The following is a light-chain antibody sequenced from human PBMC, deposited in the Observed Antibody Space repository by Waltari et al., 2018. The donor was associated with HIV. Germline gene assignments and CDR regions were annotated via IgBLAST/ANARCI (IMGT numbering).Light chain of an antibody. CDR3: QQYKQLPPYI. CDR1: QSINTA. V-gene: IGKV3-15*01. CDR2: DVS. Sequence: EIVMTQSPATLSVSPGERATLSCRASQSINTALAWYQQKPGQAPRLLIYDVSTRATGVPTRFSGGGSVPEFTLTLSSLHSEDFGVYYCQQYKQLPPYIFGQGTKLEI. J-gene: IGKJ2*01.